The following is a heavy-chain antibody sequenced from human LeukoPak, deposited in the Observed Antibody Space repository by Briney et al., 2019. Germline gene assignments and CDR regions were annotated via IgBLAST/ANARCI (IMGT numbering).Heavy chain of an antibody. CDR2: IYSGGST. CDR3: ARDTRGYFDY. J-gene: IGHJ4*02. V-gene: IGHV3-53*01. D-gene: IGHD3-3*01. CDR1: GFTVSRNY. Sequence: GGSLRLSCAASGFTVSRNYMSWVRQAPGKGLEWVSVIYSGGSTYYADSVKGRFTISRDTSKNTLYLQMNSLRAEDTAVYYCARDTRGYFDYWGQGTLVTVSS.